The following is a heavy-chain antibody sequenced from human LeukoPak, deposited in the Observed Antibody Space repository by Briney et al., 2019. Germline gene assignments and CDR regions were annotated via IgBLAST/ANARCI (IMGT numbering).Heavy chain of an antibody. CDR3: AKDYIEYSSSSFWSYFDY. J-gene: IGHJ4*02. CDR2: ISWNSGTL. V-gene: IGHV3-9*01. Sequence: PGRSLRLSCAASGFTFDDLAMHWARQAPGKGLEWVSSISWNSGTLAYADSVKGRFTISRDNAKNSLYLQMNSLRAEDTALYYCAKDYIEYSSSSFWSYFDYWGQGTLVTVSS. D-gene: IGHD6-6*01. CDR1: GFTFDDLA.